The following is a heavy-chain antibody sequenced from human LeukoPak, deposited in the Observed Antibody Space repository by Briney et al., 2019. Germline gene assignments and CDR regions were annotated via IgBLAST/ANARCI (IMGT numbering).Heavy chain of an antibody. CDR1: GFTFTSQA. CDR3: AAGGGNTFNP. V-gene: IGHV3-23*01. Sequence: PGGSLRLSCAASGFTFTSQALSWVRQAPGKGLEWVSSFTGSAGNIHYADSVKGRFTLSRDTSKETMYLQMNSLRADDTAIYYYAAGGGNTFNPWGQGTLVTVSS. D-gene: IGHD1/OR15-1a*01. J-gene: IGHJ5*02. CDR2: FTGSAGNI.